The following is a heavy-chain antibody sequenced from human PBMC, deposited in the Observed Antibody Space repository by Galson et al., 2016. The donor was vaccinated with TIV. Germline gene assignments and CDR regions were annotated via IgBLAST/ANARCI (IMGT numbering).Heavy chain of an antibody. V-gene: IGHV3-30*18. D-gene: IGHD2-2*02. Sequence: SLRLSCAASRFTFSSYGMHWVRQAPGKGLEWVAVISHDGSNKYYADSVKGRFTISRDNSKNTLYLQMNSLRPEDTAVYYCAKDLWVFQLLYAGFDYWGQGTLVTVSS. CDR2: ISHDGSNK. CDR3: AKDLWVFQLLYAGFDY. CDR1: RFTFSSYG. J-gene: IGHJ4*02.